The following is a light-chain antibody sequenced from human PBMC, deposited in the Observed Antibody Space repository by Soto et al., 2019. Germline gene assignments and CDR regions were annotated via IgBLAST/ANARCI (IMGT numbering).Light chain of an antibody. V-gene: IGLV6-57*01. Sequence: NFMLTQPHSVSESPGKTVIISCTRSSGSIASNYVQWYQQRPGSSPTTVIYEDNQRPSGVPDRFSGSIDSSSNSASLTISGLETEDEAXYFCQSYDATNQVFGGGTKLTVL. CDR3: QSYDATNQV. CDR1: SGSIASNY. CDR2: EDN. J-gene: IGLJ3*02.